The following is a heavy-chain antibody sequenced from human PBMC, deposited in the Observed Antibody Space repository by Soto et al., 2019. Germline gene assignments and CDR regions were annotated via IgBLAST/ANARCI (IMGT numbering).Heavy chain of an antibody. V-gene: IGHV1-18*01. J-gene: IGHJ6*02. D-gene: IGHD5-18*01. CDR3: ARGGYSYGTTYYYYGMDV. CDR1: GYTFTSYG. Sequence: ASVEVSCKASGYTFTSYGISWVRQAPGQGLEWMGWISAYNGNTNYAQKLQGRVTMTTDTSTSTAYMELRSLRSDDTAVYYCARGGYSYGTTYYYYGMDVWGQGTTVTVSS. CDR2: ISAYNGNT.